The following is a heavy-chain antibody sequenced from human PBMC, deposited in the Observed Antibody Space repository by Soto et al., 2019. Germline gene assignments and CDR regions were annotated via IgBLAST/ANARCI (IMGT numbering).Heavy chain of an antibody. D-gene: IGHD5-18*01. CDR2: ISYDGSNK. J-gene: IGHJ4*02. CDR3: ARSPLRYSPTLDY. CDR1: GFTFSSYA. Sequence: GGSLRLSCAASGFTFSSYAMHWVRQAPGKGLEWVAVISYDGSNKYYADSVKGRFTISRDNSKNTLYLQMNSLRAEDTAVYYCARSPLRYSPTLDYWGQGTLVTVSS. V-gene: IGHV3-30-3*01.